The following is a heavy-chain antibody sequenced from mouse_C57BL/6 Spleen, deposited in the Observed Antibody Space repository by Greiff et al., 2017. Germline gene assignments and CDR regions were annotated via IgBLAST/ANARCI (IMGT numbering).Heavy chain of an antibody. CDR3: ARRITTVAFDY. J-gene: IGHJ2*01. Sequence: QVQLQQPGAELVRPGTSVKLSCKASGYTFTSYWMHWVKQRPGQGLEWIGVIDPADSYTNYNQKFKGKATLTVDTSSSTAYMQLSSLTSEDSAVYYCARRITTVAFDYWGQGTTLTVSS. D-gene: IGHD1-1*01. V-gene: IGHV1-59*01. CDR1: GYTFTSYW. CDR2: IDPADSYT.